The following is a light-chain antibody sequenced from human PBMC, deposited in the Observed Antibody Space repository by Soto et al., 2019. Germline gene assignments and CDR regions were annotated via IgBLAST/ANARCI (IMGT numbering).Light chain of an antibody. CDR1: QSVNTY. CDR2: AAT. Sequence: DIELTQSPSSLSASVGDRVTITCRASQSVNTYFNGYHKRQGKAPNLLIYAATSLQSGVPPRFSGSGSGTDFNLTISSLQPEDFATYYCQQNHNSPYTFGQGTMLEVK. V-gene: IGKV1-39*01. J-gene: IGKJ2*01. CDR3: QQNHNSPYT.